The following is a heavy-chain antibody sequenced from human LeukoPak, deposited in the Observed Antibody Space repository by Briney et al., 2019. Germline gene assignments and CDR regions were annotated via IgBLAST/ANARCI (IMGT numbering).Heavy chain of an antibody. D-gene: IGHD5-18*01. Sequence: GGSLRLSCAASGFTFSSYEMNWVRQAPGQGLEWVSAISGSGGSTYYADSVKGRFTISRDNSKNTLYLQMNSLRAEDTAVYYCAKSKFRAMVTTFDYWGQGTLVTVSS. CDR3: AKSKFRAMVTTFDY. CDR1: GFTFSSYE. V-gene: IGHV3-23*01. CDR2: ISGSGGST. J-gene: IGHJ4*02.